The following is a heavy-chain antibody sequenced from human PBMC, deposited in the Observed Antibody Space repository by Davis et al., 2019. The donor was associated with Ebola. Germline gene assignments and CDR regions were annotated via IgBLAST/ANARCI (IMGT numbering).Heavy chain of an antibody. CDR1: GFTFSSYS. CDR2: ISSSSSYI. Sequence: GESLKISCAASGFTFSSYSMNWVRQAPGKGLEWVSSISSSSSYIYYADSVKGRFTISRDNAKNSLYLQLNSLRAEDTAEYYCASGDYGDYIFDYWGQGTLVTVSS. V-gene: IGHV3-21*01. D-gene: IGHD4-17*01. J-gene: IGHJ4*02. CDR3: ASGDYGDYIFDY.